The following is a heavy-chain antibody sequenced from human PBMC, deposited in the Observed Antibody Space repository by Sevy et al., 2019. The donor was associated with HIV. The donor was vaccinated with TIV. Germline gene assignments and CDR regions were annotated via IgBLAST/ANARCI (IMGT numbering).Heavy chain of an antibody. CDR2: MNPNSGNT. CDR3: VKSTYYYDSSGYYARY. V-gene: IGHV1-8*01. CDR1: GYTFTSYD. D-gene: IGHD3-22*01. Sequence: ASVKVSCKASGYTFTSYDINWVRQATGQGLELMGWMNPNSGNTGYAQKFQGRVTMTRNTSISTAYMELSSLRSEDTAVYYCVKSTYYYDSSGYYARYWGQGTLVTVSS. J-gene: IGHJ4*02.